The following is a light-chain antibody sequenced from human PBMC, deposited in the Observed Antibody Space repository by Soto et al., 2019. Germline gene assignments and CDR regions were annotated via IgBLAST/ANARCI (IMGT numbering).Light chain of an antibody. V-gene: IGKV4-1*01. CDR1: QSVLYSSDNKDY. Sequence: DIVMTQSPDSLAVSLGERATINCKSSQSVLYSSDNKDYLAWYQQRPGQPPNLLIYWASTRESGVPDRFSGSGSGTEFPLTISSLQSEDVAVYYCQQYFATPHTFGQGTKLEI. CDR2: WAS. CDR3: QQYFATPHT. J-gene: IGKJ2*01.